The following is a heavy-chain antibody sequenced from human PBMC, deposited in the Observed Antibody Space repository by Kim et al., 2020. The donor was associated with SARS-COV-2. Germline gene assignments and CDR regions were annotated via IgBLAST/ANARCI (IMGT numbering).Heavy chain of an antibody. CDR2: IYSGGST. D-gene: IGHD4-17*01. J-gene: IGHJ4*02. CDR1: GFTVSSNY. CDR3: ARDRGGYGGNPFDY. V-gene: IGHV3-53*01. Sequence: GGSLRLSCAASGFTVSSNYMSWVRQAPGKGLEWVSVIYSGGSTYYADSVKGRFTISRDNSKNTLYLQMNSLRAEDTAVYYCARDRGGYGGNPFDYWGQGTLVTVSS.